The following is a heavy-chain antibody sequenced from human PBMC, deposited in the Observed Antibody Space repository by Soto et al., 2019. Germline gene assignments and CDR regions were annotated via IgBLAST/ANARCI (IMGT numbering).Heavy chain of an antibody. J-gene: IGHJ5*02. V-gene: IGHV3-48*03. CDR1: GFTFSSYE. Sequence: LRLSCAASGFTFSSYEMNWVRQAPGKGLEWVSYISSSGSTIYYADSVKGRFTISRDNAKNSLYLQMNSLRAEDTAVYYCARGDYDFWSGYYDPGSLHNKNNWFDPWGQGTLVTVSS. D-gene: IGHD3-3*01. CDR2: ISSSGSTI. CDR3: ARGDYDFWSGYYDPGSLHNKNNWFDP.